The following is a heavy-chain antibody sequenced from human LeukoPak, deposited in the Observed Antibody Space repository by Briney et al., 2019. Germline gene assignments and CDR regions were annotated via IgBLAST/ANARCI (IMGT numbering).Heavy chain of an antibody. CDR2: IYYSGST. CDR3: ATLATEYYDILTGYYQYYYYYGMDV. V-gene: IGHV4-59*08. D-gene: IGHD3-9*01. CDR1: GGSISSYY. J-gene: IGHJ6*02. Sequence: PSETLSLTCTVSGGSISSYYWSWIRQPPGKGLEWIGYIYYSGSTNYNPSLKSRVTISVDTSKNQFSLKLSSVTAADTAVYYCATLATEYYDILTGYYQYYYYYGMDVWGQGTTVTVSS.